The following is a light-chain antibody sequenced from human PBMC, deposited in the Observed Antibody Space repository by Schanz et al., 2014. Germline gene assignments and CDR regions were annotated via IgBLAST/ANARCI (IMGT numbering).Light chain of an antibody. CDR1: QSVSSTY. V-gene: IGKV3-20*01. J-gene: IGKJ2*01. CDR3: QQFGSSPVFN. Sequence: EIVLTQSPGTLSLSLGEGATLSCRASQSVSSTYLAWYQQKPGQAPRLLIYGASSRANGIPDRFSGSGSGTDFTLTISRLEPEDFAVYYCQQFGSSPVFNFGQGTKLEVK. CDR2: GAS.